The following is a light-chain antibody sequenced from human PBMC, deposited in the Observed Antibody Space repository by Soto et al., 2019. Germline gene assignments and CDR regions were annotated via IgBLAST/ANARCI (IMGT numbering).Light chain of an antibody. Sequence: QSALTQPASVSGSPGQSITISCTGTSSDVGGYNFVPWYQQHPGKAPRLIIYEVSSRPSGVSYRFSGSKSGNTASLTISGLQAEDEADYYCSSYTLRNTLVLLGGGTKLTVL. CDR1: SSDVGGYNF. V-gene: IGLV2-14*01. CDR3: SSYTLRNTLVL. J-gene: IGLJ2*01. CDR2: EVS.